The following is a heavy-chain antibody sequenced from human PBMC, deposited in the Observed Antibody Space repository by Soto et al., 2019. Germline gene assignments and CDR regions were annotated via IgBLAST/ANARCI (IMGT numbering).Heavy chain of an antibody. Sequence: QVQLVQSGAEVKKPGSSVKVSCKASGGTFSSYTISWVRQAPGPGLEWMGRIIPILGIANYAEKFQGRVTITADKDTSTAYMELSSLRSEDTAVYYCAREQHYDDYGDAWGQGTLVTVSS. CDR2: IIPILGIA. V-gene: IGHV1-69*08. CDR1: GGTFSSYT. J-gene: IGHJ4*02. CDR3: AREQHYDDYGDA. D-gene: IGHD4-17*01.